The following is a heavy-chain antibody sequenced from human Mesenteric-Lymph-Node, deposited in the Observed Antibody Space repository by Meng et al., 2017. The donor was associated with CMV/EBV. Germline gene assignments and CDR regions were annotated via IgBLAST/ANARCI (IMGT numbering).Heavy chain of an antibody. J-gene: IGHJ5*02. Sequence: ASVKVSCKTSGYTFSSHGISWVRQAPGQGLEWMGWMNPNSGNTGYAQKFQGRVTITRNNSISTAYMELSSLRSEDTAVYYCARGRKRITIFGVVIKARWKADNWFDPWGQGTMVTVSS. D-gene: IGHD3-3*01. CDR3: ARGRKRITIFGVVIKARWKADNWFDP. V-gene: IGHV1-8*03. CDR1: GYTFSSHG. CDR2: MNPNSGNT.